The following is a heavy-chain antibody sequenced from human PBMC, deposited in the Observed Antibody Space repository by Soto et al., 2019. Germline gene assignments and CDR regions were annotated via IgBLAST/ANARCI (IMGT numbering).Heavy chain of an antibody. Sequence: QITLNESGPTLLKPTQTLTLTCTFSGFSLSTRGLGVVWIRHPPGKAREGLGLIYWNDDKRYSPSLKSRLTITQDHSKNQVVLTMTNMDPVDTAPYYCAHVRPKQLGDRGFDPWGHGTLVTVSS. CDR3: AHVRPKQLGDRGFDP. CDR1: GFSLSTRGLG. V-gene: IGHV2-5*01. CDR2: IYWNDDK. J-gene: IGHJ5*02. D-gene: IGHD6-6*01.